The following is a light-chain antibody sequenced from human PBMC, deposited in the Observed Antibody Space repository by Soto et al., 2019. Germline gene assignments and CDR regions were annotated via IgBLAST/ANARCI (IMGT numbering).Light chain of an antibody. V-gene: IGKV1-5*01. CDR1: QNVNNW. CDR3: QHYNSYSEA. CDR2: DAS. Sequence: GDRVTITCRASQNVNNWLAWYQHKPGKAPQLLIYDASVLETGVPSRFSGSGSGTEFTLTISSLQPDDVATYYCQHYNSYSEALGQGTKVDIK. J-gene: IGKJ1*01.